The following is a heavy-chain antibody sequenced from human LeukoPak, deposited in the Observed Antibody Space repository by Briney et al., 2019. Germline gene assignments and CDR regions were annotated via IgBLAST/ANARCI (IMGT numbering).Heavy chain of an antibody. D-gene: IGHD3-10*01. Sequence: VSVKVSCKASGYTFTGYYMHWVRQAPGQGLEWMGWINPNSGGTSYAQKFQGRVTMTRDSSISTAYMELNRLRSDDTAVYYCARDSITLLRGFDFWGQGTLVTVSS. CDR2: INPNSGGT. V-gene: IGHV1-2*02. J-gene: IGHJ4*02. CDR1: GYTFTGYY. CDR3: ARDSITLLRGFDF.